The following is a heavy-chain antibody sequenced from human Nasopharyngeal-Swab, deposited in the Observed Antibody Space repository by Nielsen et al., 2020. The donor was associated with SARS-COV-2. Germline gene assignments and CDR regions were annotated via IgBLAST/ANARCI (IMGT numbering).Heavy chain of an antibody. CDR2: IYYSGST. D-gene: IGHD2-21*02. V-gene: IGHV4-31*03. J-gene: IGHJ5*02. Sequence: SETLSLTCTVSGGSISSGAYYWSWIRQHPGKGLEWIGYIYYSGSTYYNPSLKSRVTISVDTSKNQFSLKLNSVTAADTAVYYCARREYCGGDCYSNWFDPWGQGTLVTVCS. CDR1: GGSISSGAYY. CDR3: ARREYCGGDCYSNWFDP.